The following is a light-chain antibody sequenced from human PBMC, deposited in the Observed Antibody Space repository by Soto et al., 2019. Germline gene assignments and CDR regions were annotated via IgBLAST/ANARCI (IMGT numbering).Light chain of an antibody. CDR1: QTITYDF. J-gene: IGKJ4*01. CDR3: QHYGDSTST. Sequence: IVLTQSPGTLSLSPGEVATLSCGASQTITYDFLACYQQKPGLAPRLLVYDASKRATGIPDRFSGSGSGTVFTLTISTLEPEDFAVYYCQHYGDSTSTFGGGTRVEI. V-gene: IGKV3D-20*01. CDR2: DAS.